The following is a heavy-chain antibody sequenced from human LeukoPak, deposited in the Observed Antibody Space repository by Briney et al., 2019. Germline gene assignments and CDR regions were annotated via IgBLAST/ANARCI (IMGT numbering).Heavy chain of an antibody. CDR2: IYYTGST. V-gene: IGHV4-59*01. D-gene: IGHD3-16*02. CDR3: ARTDGNSFYPYYCMDV. Sequence: SETLSLTCTVSGGSISSYYWSWIRQPPGKGLEWIGYIYYTGSTNYNPSFKSRVTISVDTSKNQFSLKMNSVTAADTALYYCARTDGNSFYPYYCMDVWGKGTTVTVSS. CDR1: GGSISSYY. J-gene: IGHJ6*03.